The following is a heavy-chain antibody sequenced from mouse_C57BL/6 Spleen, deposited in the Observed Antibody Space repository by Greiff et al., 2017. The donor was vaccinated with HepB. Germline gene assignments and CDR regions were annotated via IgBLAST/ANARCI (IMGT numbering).Heavy chain of an antibody. CDR3: ARGYYGSSFKFDY. V-gene: IGHV1-66*01. CDR1: GYSFTSYY. J-gene: IGHJ2*01. Sequence: QVRLQQSGPELVKPGASVKISCKASGYSFTSYYIHWVKQRPGQGLEWIGWIYPGSGNTKYNEKFKGKATLTADTSSSTAYMQLSSLTSEDSAVYYCARGYYGSSFKFDYWGQGTTLTVSS. D-gene: IGHD1-1*01. CDR2: IYPGSGNT.